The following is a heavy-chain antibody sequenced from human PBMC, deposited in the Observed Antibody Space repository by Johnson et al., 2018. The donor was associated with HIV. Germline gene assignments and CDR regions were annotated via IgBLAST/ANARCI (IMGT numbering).Heavy chain of an antibody. J-gene: IGHJ3*02. CDR2: VSYDGSNK. CDR1: GFTFSNYG. D-gene: IGHD2-15*01. CDR3: ARDVGSGPAFDI. V-gene: IGHV3-30*19. Sequence: QVQLVESGGGVVQPGRSLRLSCAASGFTFSNYGMHWVRQAPGKGLDWVAVVSYDGSNKYYADSVKGRFTISRDNAKNSLYLQMNSLRAEDTAVYYCARDVGSGPAFDIWGQGTMVTVSS.